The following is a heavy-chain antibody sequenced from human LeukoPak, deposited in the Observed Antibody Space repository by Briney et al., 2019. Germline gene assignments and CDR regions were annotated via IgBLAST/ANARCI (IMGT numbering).Heavy chain of an antibody. V-gene: IGHV1-18*01. J-gene: IGHJ6*03. CDR1: GYTFTSYG. CDR3: ARSGWRVTGDELAYYYYYMDV. Sequence: GASVKVSCKASGYTFTSYGISWVRQAPGQGLEWMGWISAYNGNTNYAQKLQGRVTMTTDTSTSTAYMELRSLRSDDTAVYYCARSGWRVTGDELAYYYYYMDVWGKGTTVTISS. D-gene: IGHD7-27*01. CDR2: ISAYNGNT.